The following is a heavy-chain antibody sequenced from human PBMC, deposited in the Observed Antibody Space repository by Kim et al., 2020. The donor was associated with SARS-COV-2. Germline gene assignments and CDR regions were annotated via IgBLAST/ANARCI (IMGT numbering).Heavy chain of an antibody. Sequence: SETLSLTCAVYGGSFSGYYWSWIRQPPGKGLEWIGEINHSGSTNYNPSLKSRVTISVDTSKNQFSLKLSSVTAADTAVYYCARAAKGIAARRGDYYYYMDVWGKGTTVTVSS. CDR3: ARAAKGIAARRGDYYYYMDV. CDR2: INHSGST. J-gene: IGHJ6*03. D-gene: IGHD6-6*01. CDR1: GGSFSGYY. V-gene: IGHV4-34*01.